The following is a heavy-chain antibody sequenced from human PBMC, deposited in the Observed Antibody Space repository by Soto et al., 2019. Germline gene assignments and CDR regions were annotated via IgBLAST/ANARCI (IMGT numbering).Heavy chain of an antibody. CDR3: ARETYDFWSGYYSAGNAKYYFDY. J-gene: IGHJ4*02. D-gene: IGHD3-3*01. V-gene: IGHV3-21*01. Sequence: PVGALRLTYAPSWFTSSGYSMNWVREAPGKVLEGGSSISSSSSYIYYADSVKGRFTISRDNAKNSLYLQMNSLRAEDTAVYYCARETYDFWSGYYSAGNAKYYFDYWGQGTLVTVSS. CDR2: ISSSSSYI. CDR1: WFTSSGYS.